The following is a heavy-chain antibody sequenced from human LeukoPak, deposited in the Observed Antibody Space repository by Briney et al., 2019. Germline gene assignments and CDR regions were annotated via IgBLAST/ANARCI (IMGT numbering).Heavy chain of an antibody. Sequence: GGSLRLSCAASGFTVSSNHMSWVRQAPGKGLEWVSVVSGSGSSTDYADSVKGRFTISRDNSKNTLYLQMSSLSAEDTAVYYCAKMNVLTGYYTPNFDFWGQGTLVTVSS. D-gene: IGHD3-9*01. J-gene: IGHJ4*02. CDR1: GFTVSSNH. V-gene: IGHV3-23*01. CDR2: VSGSGSST. CDR3: AKMNVLTGYYTPNFDF.